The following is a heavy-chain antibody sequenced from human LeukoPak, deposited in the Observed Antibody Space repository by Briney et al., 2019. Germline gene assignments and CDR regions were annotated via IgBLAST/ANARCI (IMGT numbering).Heavy chain of an antibody. D-gene: IGHD3-10*01. CDR1: GFTFRSYG. Sequence: GGSLRLSCAASGFTFRSYGMHWVRQAPGKGLEWVAVIWYDGSNQYYSDSVKGRFTMSRDNSKNTLYLQMNSLRAEDTAVYYCARESYYGSGSYTHFDYWGQGTLVTVSS. V-gene: IGHV3-33*01. J-gene: IGHJ4*02. CDR3: ARESYYGSGSYTHFDY. CDR2: IWYDGSNQ.